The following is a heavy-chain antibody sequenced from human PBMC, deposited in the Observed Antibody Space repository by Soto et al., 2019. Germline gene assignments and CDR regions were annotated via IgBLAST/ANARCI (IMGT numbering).Heavy chain of an antibody. CDR1: GESISRSSYY. CDR2: IYYSGRT. V-gene: IGHV4-39*01. J-gene: IGHJ4*02. Sequence: SETLSLTCIVSGESISRSSYYWGWLRQPPGIGLECIGSIYYSGRTYYNPSCKSRVTISIDTSKNQFSLKLSSVTATDTAVSYCARQRTTVVTQAYFDHWGQGALVTVSS. CDR3: ARQRTTVVTQAYFDH. D-gene: IGHD2-21*02.